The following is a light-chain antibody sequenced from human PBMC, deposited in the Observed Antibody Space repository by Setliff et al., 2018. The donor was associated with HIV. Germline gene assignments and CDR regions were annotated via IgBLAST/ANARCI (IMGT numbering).Light chain of an antibody. CDR2: DVT. CDR1: SSDVGSYNF. Sequence: QSALTQPASVSGSPGQSITISCSGTSSDVGSYNFVSWYQQHPGKAPQLIIFDVTERPSGVSHRFSGSKSGNTASLTISGLQTEDEADYFCASYRSPATYVFGIGTKGTVL. V-gene: IGLV2-14*03. J-gene: IGLJ1*01. CDR3: ASYRSPATYV.